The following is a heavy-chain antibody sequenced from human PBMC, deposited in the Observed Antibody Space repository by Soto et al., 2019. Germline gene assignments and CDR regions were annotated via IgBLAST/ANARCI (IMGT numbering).Heavy chain of an antibody. Sequence: EVQLLESGGGLVQPGGSLRLSCAASGFTFSIFAMSWVRQAPGKGLEWVSSIGGGDHDRYYTDSVRGRFTISRDNSKNTAFLQMDSLRAEDTAIYYCVKDRMDHNSVWDPFDIWGQGTMVTVSS. CDR3: VKDRMDHNSVWDPFDI. CDR1: GFTFSIFA. J-gene: IGHJ3*02. V-gene: IGHV3-23*01. D-gene: IGHD1-20*01. CDR2: IGGGDHDR.